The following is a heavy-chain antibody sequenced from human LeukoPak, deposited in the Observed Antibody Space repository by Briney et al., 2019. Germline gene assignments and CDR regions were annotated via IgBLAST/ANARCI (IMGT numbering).Heavy chain of an antibody. CDR2: IYSGGST. Sequence: GGSLRLSCAASGFTVSSNYMSWVRQAPGKGLEWVSVIYSGGSTYYADSVKGRFTISRDNSKNTLYLQMNSLRAEDTAVYYCARDSSSYYYDSSGYYNYFDYWGQGTLVTVSS. V-gene: IGHV3-66*01. D-gene: IGHD3-22*01. CDR3: ARDSSSYYYDSSGYYNYFDY. J-gene: IGHJ4*02. CDR1: GFTVSSNY.